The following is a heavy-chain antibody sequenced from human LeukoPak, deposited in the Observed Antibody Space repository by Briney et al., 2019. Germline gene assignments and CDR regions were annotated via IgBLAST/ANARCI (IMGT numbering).Heavy chain of an antibody. Sequence: PSETLSLTCSVSGGSISSSSNYWGWIRQPPGKGLEWIGSIYYSGSTYYNPSLKSRVTISVDTSKNQFSLKLNSVTAADTAVYYCARLNNWGYYWGQGTLVTVSS. J-gene: IGHJ4*02. V-gene: IGHV4-39*01. D-gene: IGHD7-27*01. CDR3: ARLNNWGYY. CDR1: GGSISSSSNY. CDR2: IYYSGST.